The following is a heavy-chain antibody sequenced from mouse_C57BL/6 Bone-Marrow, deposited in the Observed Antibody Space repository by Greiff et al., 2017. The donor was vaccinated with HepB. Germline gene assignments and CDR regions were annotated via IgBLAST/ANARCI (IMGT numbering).Heavy chain of an antibody. CDR1: GYTFTSYW. CDR3: ARWGGYFLSY. V-gene: IGHV1-52*01. J-gene: IGHJ3*01. CDR2: IDPSDSET. D-gene: IGHD2-3*01. Sequence: QVQLQQPGAELVRPGSSVKLSCKASGYTFTSYWMHWVKQRPIQGLEWIGNIDPSDSETHYNQKFKDKATLTVDKSSSTAYMQHSSLTSEDSAVYYCARWGGYFLSYWGQGTLVTVSA.